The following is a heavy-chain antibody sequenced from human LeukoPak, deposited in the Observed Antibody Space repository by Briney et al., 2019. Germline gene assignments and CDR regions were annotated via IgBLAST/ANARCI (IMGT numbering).Heavy chain of an antibody. Sequence: GGSLRLSCAASGFTFSSYAMTWVRQAPGKGLEWVSGISDSGGSTFNADSVKGRFTISRDNSKNTLYLQMNSLRAEDTAVYYCTKVRVATKLTTELDYWGQGTLATVSS. CDR1: GFTFSSYA. V-gene: IGHV3-23*01. CDR3: TKVRVATKLTTELDY. D-gene: IGHD4-17*01. J-gene: IGHJ4*02. CDR2: ISDSGGST.